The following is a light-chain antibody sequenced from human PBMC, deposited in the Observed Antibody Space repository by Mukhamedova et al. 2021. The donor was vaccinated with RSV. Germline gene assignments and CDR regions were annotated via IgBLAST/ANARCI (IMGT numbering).Light chain of an antibody. J-gene: IGKJ4*01. Sequence: VTITCRASQSIGSYLNWYQHKPGKAPKVLIYAASTLQTGVPSRFSGSGSGTDFSLTVSSLQPEDFATYYCQQSYSTPLTFGGGTKV. V-gene: IGKV1-39*01. CDR1: QSIGSY. CDR2: AAS. CDR3: QQSYSTPLT.